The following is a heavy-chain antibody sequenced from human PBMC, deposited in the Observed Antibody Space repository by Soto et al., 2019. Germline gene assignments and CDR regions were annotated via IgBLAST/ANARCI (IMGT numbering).Heavy chain of an antibody. J-gene: IGHJ4*02. Sequence: QVQLQQWGAGLLKPSETLSLTCAVYGGSFSGYYWSWIRQPPGKGLEWIGEINHSGSTNYNPSLKRRVTPCVDTSKNQFSLKLSSVTAADTAVYYCARETPYSSSWHHDYWGQGTLVTVSS. CDR2: INHSGST. CDR3: ARETPYSSSWHHDY. D-gene: IGHD6-13*01. CDR1: GGSFSGYY. V-gene: IGHV4-34*01.